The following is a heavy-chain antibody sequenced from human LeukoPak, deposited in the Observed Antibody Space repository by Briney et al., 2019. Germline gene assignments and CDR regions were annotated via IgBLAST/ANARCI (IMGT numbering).Heavy chain of an antibody. V-gene: IGHV3-30*04. D-gene: IGHD6-13*01. CDR3: ARGTGIAAAGSFFEY. CDR2: IPYDGRNK. CDR1: GFTFSSYA. J-gene: IGHJ4*02. Sequence: GGSLRLSCAASGFTFSSYAMHWVRQAPGKGLEWVAVIPYDGRNKYYADSVKGRSTISRDNSKNTLYVQMNSLRAEDTAVYYCARGTGIAAAGSFFEYWGQGTLVIVSS.